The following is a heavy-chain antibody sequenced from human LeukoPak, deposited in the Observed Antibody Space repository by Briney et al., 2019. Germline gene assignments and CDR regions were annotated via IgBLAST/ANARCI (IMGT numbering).Heavy chain of an antibody. CDR2: IYTSGST. CDR1: GGSISSYY. V-gene: IGHV4-4*09. D-gene: IGHD3-10*02. CDR3: ASAPPAYHYVFDY. Sequence: SETLSLTCTVSGGSISSYYWSWIRQPPGKGPEWIGYIYTSGSTNYNPSLKSRVTISVDTSKNQFSLKLSSVTAADTAVYYCASAPPAYHYVFDYWGQGTLVTVSS. J-gene: IGHJ4*02.